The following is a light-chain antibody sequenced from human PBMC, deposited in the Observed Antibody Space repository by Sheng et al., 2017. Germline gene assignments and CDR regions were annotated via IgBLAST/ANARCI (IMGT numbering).Light chain of an antibody. V-gene: IGKV3-11*01. CDR3: QQRANWPPWT. J-gene: IGKJ1*01. Sequence: EIVLTQSPGTLSLSPGEGATLSCRASQSVNTDLAWFQQRSGQPPRLLIYDASERATGIPARFRGSGSGTDFTLTITSLEPQDFAVYFCQQRANWPPWTFGQGTKVEMK. CDR1: QSVNTD. CDR2: DAS.